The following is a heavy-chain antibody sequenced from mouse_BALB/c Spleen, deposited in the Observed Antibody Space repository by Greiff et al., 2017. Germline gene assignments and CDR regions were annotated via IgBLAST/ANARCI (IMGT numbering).Heavy chain of an antibody. V-gene: IGHV1-69*02. D-gene: IGHD2-4*01. CDR3: ARYGDYDDRPCAY. CDR1: GYTFTSYW. CDR2: IDPSDSYT. J-gene: IGHJ3*01. Sequence: VQLQQPGAELVKPGASVKLSCKASGYTFTSYWMHWVKQRPGQGLEWIGEIDPSDSYTNYNQKFKGKATLTVDKSSSTAYMQLSSLTSEDSAVYYCARYGDYDDRPCAYWGQGTLVTVSA.